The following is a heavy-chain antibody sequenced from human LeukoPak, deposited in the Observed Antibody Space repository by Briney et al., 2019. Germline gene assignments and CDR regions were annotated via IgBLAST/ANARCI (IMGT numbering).Heavy chain of an antibody. D-gene: IGHD4-17*01. V-gene: IGHV4-34*01. Sequence: SETLSLTCAVYGGSFSGYYWSWIRQPPGEGLEWIGEINHSGSTNYNPSLKSRVTISVDTSKNQFSLKLSSVTAADTAVYYCARGYGDYGFDYWGQGTLVTVSS. CDR3: ARGYGDYGFDY. CDR1: GGSFSGYY. J-gene: IGHJ4*02. CDR2: INHSGST.